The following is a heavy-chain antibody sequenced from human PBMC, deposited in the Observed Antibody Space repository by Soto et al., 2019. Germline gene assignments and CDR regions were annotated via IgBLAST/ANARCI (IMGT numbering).Heavy chain of an antibody. CDR1: GYTFTGYY. CDR2: INPNSGGT. J-gene: IGHJ4*02. D-gene: IGHD3-10*01. Sequence: ASVKVSCKASGYTFTGYYMHWVRQAPGQGLEWMGWINPNSGGTNYAQKFQGWVTMTRDTSISTAYMELSRLRSDDTAVYYCARSVASLWFGQKYYFDYWGQGTLVTVSS. V-gene: IGHV1-2*04. CDR3: ARSVASLWFGQKYYFDY.